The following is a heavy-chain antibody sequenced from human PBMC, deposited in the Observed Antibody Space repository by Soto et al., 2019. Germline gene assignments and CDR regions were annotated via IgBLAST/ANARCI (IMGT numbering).Heavy chain of an antibody. V-gene: IGHV6-1*01. CDR1: GDSVASNSAA. CDR2: TYYRSKWYN. Sequence: PSQTLSLTCALSGDSVASNSAAWNWIRQSPSRGLEWLGRTYYRSKWYNDYAVSVKSRITINPDTSKNQFSLQLNSVTPEDTAVYYCARDLPNKQWLVRDYYYYGMDVWGQGTTVTVTS. J-gene: IGHJ6*02. CDR3: ARDLPNKQWLVRDYYYYGMDV. D-gene: IGHD6-19*01.